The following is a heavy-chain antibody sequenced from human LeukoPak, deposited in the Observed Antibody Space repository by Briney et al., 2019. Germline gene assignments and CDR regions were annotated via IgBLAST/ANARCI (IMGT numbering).Heavy chain of an antibody. D-gene: IGHD6-6*01. CDR2: INWNGGKI. J-gene: IGHJ4*02. CDR1: GFTFDDYA. Sequence: GGSLRLSCAASGFTFDDYAMHWIRQAPGKGLEWVSGINWNGGKIGYADSVKGRFTISRDSAKSSLYPQMNTLRAEDMAFYYCAKALSSSFTGSSWEYWGQGTLVTVSS. CDR3: AKALSSSFTGSSWEY. V-gene: IGHV3-9*03.